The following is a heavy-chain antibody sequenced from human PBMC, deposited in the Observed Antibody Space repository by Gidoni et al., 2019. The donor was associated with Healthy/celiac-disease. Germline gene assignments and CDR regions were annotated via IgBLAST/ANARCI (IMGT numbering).Heavy chain of an antibody. D-gene: IGHD3-3*01. V-gene: IGHV4-39*01. CDR1: GGSISSSSYY. CDR3: ARHWRGQPENWFDP. J-gene: IGHJ5*02. Sequence: QLQLQESGPGLVKPSETLSLTCTVSGGSISSSSYYWGWIRQPPGKGLEWIGSIYYSGSTYYNPSLKSRVTISVDTSKNQFSLKLSSVTAADTAVYYCARHWRGQPENWFDPWGQGTLVTVSS. CDR2: IYYSGST.